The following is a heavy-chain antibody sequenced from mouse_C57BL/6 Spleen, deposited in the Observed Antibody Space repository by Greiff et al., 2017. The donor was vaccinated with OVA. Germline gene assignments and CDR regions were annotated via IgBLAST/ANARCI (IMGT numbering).Heavy chain of an antibody. CDR3: TTDSSGLWFAY. CDR2: IDPENGDT. J-gene: IGHJ3*01. Sequence: VQLKESGAELVRPGASVKLSCTASGFNIKDDYMHWVKQRPEQGLEWIGWIDPENGDTEYASKFQGKATITADTSSNTAYLQLSSLTSEDTAVYYCTTDSSGLWFAYWGQGTLVTVSA. D-gene: IGHD3-2*02. V-gene: IGHV14-4*01. CDR1: GFNIKDDY.